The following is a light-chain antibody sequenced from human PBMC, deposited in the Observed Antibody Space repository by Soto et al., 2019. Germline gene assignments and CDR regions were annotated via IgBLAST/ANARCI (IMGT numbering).Light chain of an antibody. CDR3: QHYNNWPAT. CDR2: GAS. Sequence: EIVLTQSPGTLSVSPGERATLSCRASQSVSSKLAWYQQKPGQAPRLLFYGASTGATGIPARFSGSGSETDFPLSISSLQSEDFAVYYCQHYNNWPATFGQGTKVEIK. CDR1: QSVSSK. V-gene: IGKV3-15*01. J-gene: IGKJ1*01.